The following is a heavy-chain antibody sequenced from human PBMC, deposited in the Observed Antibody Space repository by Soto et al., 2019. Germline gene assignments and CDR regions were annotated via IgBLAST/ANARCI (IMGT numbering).Heavy chain of an antibody. V-gene: IGHV4-34*01. J-gene: IGHJ4*02. CDR1: GGSLSGYY. CDR2: VKDGGHT. CDR3: ARGQEGVVATH. D-gene: IGHD5-12*01. Sequence: QVQLQQWGAGLLKPSETLSLNCAVTGGSLSGYYWSWIRQPPGKGLVWIGEVKDGGHTNYSPSLRGRVTISSDTSNNQFSLRLNYVTAADTGVYYCARGQEGVVATHWDQGSLVTVSS.